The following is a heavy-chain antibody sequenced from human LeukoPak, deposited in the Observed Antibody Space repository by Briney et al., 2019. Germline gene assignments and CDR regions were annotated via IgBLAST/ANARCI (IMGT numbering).Heavy chain of an antibody. D-gene: IGHD4-17*01. V-gene: IGHV3-23*01. Sequence: GGSLRLSCAASGFIFSNYGMNWVRQAPGKGLEWVSAISSSGDSTSYADSVKGRFTISRDNSKNTLSLQMISLRAEDTAIYFCATTPPVTIDYWGQGTLVNVSS. CDR2: ISSSGDST. J-gene: IGHJ4*02. CDR3: ATTPPVTIDY. CDR1: GFIFSNYG.